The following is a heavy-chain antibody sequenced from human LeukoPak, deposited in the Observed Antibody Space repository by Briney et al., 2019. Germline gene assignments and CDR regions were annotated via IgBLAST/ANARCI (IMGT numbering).Heavy chain of an antibody. D-gene: IGHD3-9*01. CDR2: ISSSSSTI. V-gene: IGHV3-48*04. CDR1: GFTFSSYS. CDR3: ARDIRAAVLRYFDWFNGMDV. J-gene: IGHJ6*02. Sequence: GGSLRLSCAASGFTFSSYSMNWVRQAPGKGLEWVSYISSSSSTIYYADSVKGRFTISRDNAKNSLYLQMNSLRAEDTAVYYCARDIRAAVLRYFDWFNGMDVWGQGTTVTVSS.